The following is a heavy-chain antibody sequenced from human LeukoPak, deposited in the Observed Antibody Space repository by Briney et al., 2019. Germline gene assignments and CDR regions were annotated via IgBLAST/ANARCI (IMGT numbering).Heavy chain of an antibody. V-gene: IGHV5-51*01. D-gene: IGHD2-21*01. CDR3: ATSTYSVAAHIDY. CDR1: DHTLNIYW. CDR2: IFLDDSQI. J-gene: IGHJ4*02. Sequence: GESLKISCKESDHTLNIYWIAWVRQMPGRRLEWMGIIFLDDSQIEYNPSFQGQITISADKSVKTAYLQWDSLQTSDTALYYCATSTYSVAAHIDYWGQGTPVTVST.